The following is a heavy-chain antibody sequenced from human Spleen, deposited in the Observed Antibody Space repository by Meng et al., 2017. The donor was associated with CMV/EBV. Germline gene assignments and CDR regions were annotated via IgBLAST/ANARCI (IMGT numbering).Heavy chain of an antibody. CDR1: FTFSDSA. V-gene: IGHV3-73*01. CDR3: TRPAAVAGVLFWFDP. Sequence: FTFSDSAMHWVRQASGKRLEWVGRIRTKGNNYATAYAASVKGRFTISRDDSKNTMYLQMNSLKIEDTTVYYCTRPAAVAGVLFWFDPWGQGALVTVSS. J-gene: IGHJ5*02. CDR2: IRTKGNNYAT. D-gene: IGHD6-19*01.